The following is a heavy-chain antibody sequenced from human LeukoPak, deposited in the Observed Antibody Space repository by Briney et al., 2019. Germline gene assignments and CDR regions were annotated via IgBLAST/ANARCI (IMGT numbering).Heavy chain of an antibody. V-gene: IGHV1-24*01. Sequence: ASVKVSCKVSGYTLTELSMHWVRQAPGKGLEWMGGFDPEDGETIYAQKFQGRVTMTEDTSTDTAYMELSSLRSEDTAVYYCATLTGGFGDSYYYYMDVWGKGTTVTISS. CDR3: ATLTGGFGDSYYYYMDV. CDR2: FDPEDGET. J-gene: IGHJ6*03. CDR1: GYTLTELS. D-gene: IGHD3-10*01.